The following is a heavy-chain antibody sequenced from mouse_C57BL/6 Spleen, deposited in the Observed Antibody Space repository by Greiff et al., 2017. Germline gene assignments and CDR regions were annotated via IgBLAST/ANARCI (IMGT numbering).Heavy chain of an antibody. CDR2: IDPSDSYT. CDR3: ARSRVITAVVPMDY. V-gene: IGHV1-69*01. Sequence: VQLQQPGAELVMPGASVKLSCTASGYTFTSYWMHWVKQRHGQGLEWIGEIDPSDSYTKYNKKFKGKSTFTVDKSSSTAYMQLSSLTSDDSAVYYCARSRVITAVVPMDYWGQGTSVTVSS. D-gene: IGHD1-1*01. CDR1: GYTFTSYW. J-gene: IGHJ4*01.